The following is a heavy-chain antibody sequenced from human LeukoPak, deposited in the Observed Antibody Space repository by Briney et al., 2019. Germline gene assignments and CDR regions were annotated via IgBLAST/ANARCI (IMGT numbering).Heavy chain of an antibody. CDR2: IYYSGST. J-gene: IGHJ4*02. CDR1: GGSISSSSYS. Sequence: PSETLSLTCTVSGGSISSSSYSWGWIRQPPGKGLEWIGSIYYSGSTYYNPSLKSRVTISVDTSKNQFSLKLSSVTATDTAVYYCARQPHYYGSGFPYYFDYWGQGTLVTVSS. CDR3: ARQPHYYGSGFPYYFDY. V-gene: IGHV4-39*01. D-gene: IGHD3-10*01.